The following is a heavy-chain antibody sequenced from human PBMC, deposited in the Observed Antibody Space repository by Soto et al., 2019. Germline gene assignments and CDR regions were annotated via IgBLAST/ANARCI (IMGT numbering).Heavy chain of an antibody. V-gene: IGHV4-59*01. Sequence: SETLSLTCTVSGGSISSYYWNWIRQPPGKGLEWIGDIYYGGGTNYNPSLKSRVTLSVDTPKNQFSLKLSSVTAADTAVYYCASQYYYDSSGSQTFDYWGQGTQVTVS. CDR1: GGSISSYY. CDR3: ASQYYYDSSGSQTFDY. D-gene: IGHD3-22*01. CDR2: IYYGGGT. J-gene: IGHJ4*02.